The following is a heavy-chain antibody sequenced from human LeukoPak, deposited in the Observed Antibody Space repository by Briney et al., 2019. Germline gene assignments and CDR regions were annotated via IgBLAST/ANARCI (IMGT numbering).Heavy chain of an antibody. D-gene: IGHD3-10*01. V-gene: IGHV3-23*01. CDR2: ISASGHAT. Sequence: GGSLRLSCAASGFTFSSYAMSWVRQAPGKGLEAPGKGLEWVSTISASGHATYYPDSVKGRFTISRDNSKNTLYLQMNSLRAEDTAVYYCARGERLWFGEWPLDYWGQGTLVTVSS. CDR3: ARGERLWFGEWPLDY. CDR1: GFTFSSYA. J-gene: IGHJ4*02.